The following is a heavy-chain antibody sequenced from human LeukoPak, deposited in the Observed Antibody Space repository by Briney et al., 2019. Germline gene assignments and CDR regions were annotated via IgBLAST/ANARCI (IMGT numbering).Heavy chain of an antibody. CDR1: GFTFSTYA. CDR2: ISSSSSYI. J-gene: IGHJ3*02. V-gene: IGHV3-21*01. D-gene: IGHD3-16*01. CDR3: ARDGGSGDAFDI. Sequence: GGSLRLSCAASGFTFSTYAMSWVRQAPGKGLEWVSAISSSSSYIYYADSVKGRFTISRDNSKNTLYLQMNSLRAEDTAVYYCARDGGSGDAFDIWGQGTMVTVSS.